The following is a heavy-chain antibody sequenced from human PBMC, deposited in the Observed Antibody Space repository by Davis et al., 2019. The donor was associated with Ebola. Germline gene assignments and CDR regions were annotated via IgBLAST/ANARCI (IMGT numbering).Heavy chain of an antibody. Sequence: GESLKISCAASGFTFSSYIMTWVRQAPGKGLEWVAGISGSGGRTYYADSVKDRFTISRDNSKNMSYLQINSPRVEDTAVYHCAKVAGLVFPARWYFDSWGQGTLVAVSS. CDR1: GFTFSSYI. CDR2: ISGSGGRT. J-gene: IGHJ4*02. CDR3: AKVAGLVFPARWYFDS. V-gene: IGHV3-23*01. D-gene: IGHD2-2*01.